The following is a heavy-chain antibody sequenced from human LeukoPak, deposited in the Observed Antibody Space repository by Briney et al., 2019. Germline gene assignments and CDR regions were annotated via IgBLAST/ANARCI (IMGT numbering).Heavy chain of an antibody. D-gene: IGHD5-24*01. CDR2: IYYSGST. J-gene: IGHJ4*02. V-gene: IGHV4-31*03. Sequence: SETLSLTCTVSGGSISSGGYYWSWIRQHPGKGLEWIGYIYYSGSTYYNPSLKSRVTISVDTSKNQFSLKLSSVTAADTAVYYCARTKMATITRYYFDYWGQGTLVTVSS. CDR3: ARTKMATITRYYFDY. CDR1: GGSISSGGYY.